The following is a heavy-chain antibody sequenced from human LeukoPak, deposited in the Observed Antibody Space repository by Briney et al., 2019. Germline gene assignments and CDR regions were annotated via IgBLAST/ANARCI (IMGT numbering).Heavy chain of an antibody. V-gene: IGHV1-2*02. D-gene: IGHD5-24*01. Sequence: ASVKVSCKASGYTFTGYYMHWVRQAPGQGLEWMGWINPNSGGTNYAPKFQGRVTMTRDTSISTAYMELSRLRSDDTAVYYCARVDGYNYGHDAFDIWGQGTMVTVSS. CDR3: ARVDGYNYGHDAFDI. CDR1: GYTFTGYY. CDR2: INPNSGGT. J-gene: IGHJ3*02.